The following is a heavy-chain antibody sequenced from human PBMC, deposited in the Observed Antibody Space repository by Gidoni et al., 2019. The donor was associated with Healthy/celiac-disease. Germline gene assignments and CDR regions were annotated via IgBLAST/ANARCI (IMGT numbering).Heavy chain of an antibody. Sequence: QVQLHESCPGLAMPSQTLSLTCTVSGVSICIGSYYWSWIRQPAGKGLEWIGRIYTSGSTNYNPTLKCRVTISVDTSKNQFSLKLSSVTAADTAVYYCARERTGAYCDGDCYLALDYWGQGTLVTVSS. J-gene: IGHJ4*02. CDR3: ARERTGAYCDGDCYLALDY. CDR1: GVSICIGSYY. V-gene: IGHV4-61*02. D-gene: IGHD2-21*02. CDR2: IYTSGST.